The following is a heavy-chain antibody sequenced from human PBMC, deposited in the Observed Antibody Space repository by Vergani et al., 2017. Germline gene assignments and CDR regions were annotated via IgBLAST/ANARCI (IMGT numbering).Heavy chain of an antibody. CDR1: GYSFTSYW. CDR3: ARSPYDSSGYQAYYFDY. CDR2: IDPSDSYT. V-gene: IGHV5-10-1*03. D-gene: IGHD3-22*01. J-gene: IGHJ4*02. Sequence: EVQLVPSGAEVKTPGESLRISCKGSGYSFTSYWISWVRQMPGKGLEWMGRIDPSDSYTNYSPSFQGHVTISADKSISTAYLQWSSLKASDTAMYYCARSPYDSSGYQAYYFDYWGQGTLVTVSS.